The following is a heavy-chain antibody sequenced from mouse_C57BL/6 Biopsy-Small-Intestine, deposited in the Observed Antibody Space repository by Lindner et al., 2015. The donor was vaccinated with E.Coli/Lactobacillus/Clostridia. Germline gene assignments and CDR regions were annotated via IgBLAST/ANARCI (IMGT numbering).Heavy chain of an antibody. D-gene: IGHD2-3*01. Sequence: VQLQESGAELVRPGASVKLSCTASGFNIKDDYMHWVKQRPEQGLEWIGRIDPANGNTKYVPKFQDKATITADTSSNTAYLQLSSLTSEDTAVYYCAVDGDGYPYWYFDVWGAGTTVTVSS. CDR3: AVDGDGYPYWYFDV. V-gene: IGHV14-3*02. J-gene: IGHJ1*01. CDR2: IDPANGNT. CDR1: GFNIKDDY.